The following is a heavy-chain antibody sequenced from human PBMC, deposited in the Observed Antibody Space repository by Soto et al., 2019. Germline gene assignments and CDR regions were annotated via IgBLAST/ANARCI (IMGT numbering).Heavy chain of an antibody. J-gene: IGHJ4*02. D-gene: IGHD5-12*01. CDR2: ISSSSSTI. V-gene: IGHV3-48*01. Sequence: GGSLRLSCAASGFTFSSYSRNWVRQAPGKGLEWVSYISSSSSTIYYADSVKGRFTISRDNAKNSLYLQMNSLRAEDTAVYYCARDGGYEPFDYWGQGTLVTVSS. CDR1: GFTFSSYS. CDR3: ARDGGYEPFDY.